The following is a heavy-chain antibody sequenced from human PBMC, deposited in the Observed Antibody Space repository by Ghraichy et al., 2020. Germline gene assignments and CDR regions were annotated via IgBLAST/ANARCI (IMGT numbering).Heavy chain of an antibody. Sequence: GGSLRLSCAASGFTFSSYAMHWVRQAPGKGLEWVAVISYDGSNKYYADSVKGRFTISRDNSKNTLYLQMNSLRAEDTAVYYCAREPNQSSYYDFWSEWGQGTLVTVSS. CDR3: AREPNQSSYYDFWSE. CDR1: GFTFSSYA. D-gene: IGHD3-3*01. J-gene: IGHJ4*02. CDR2: ISYDGSNK. V-gene: IGHV3-30-3*01.